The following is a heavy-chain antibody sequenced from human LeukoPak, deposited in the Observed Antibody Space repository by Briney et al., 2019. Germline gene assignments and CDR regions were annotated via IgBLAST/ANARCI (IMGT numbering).Heavy chain of an antibody. D-gene: IGHD3/OR15-3a*01. J-gene: IGHJ4*02. CDR3: ARQTGSGLFILP. V-gene: IGHV4-39*01. Sequence: PSETLSLTCTVSGGSISSATYYWGWIRQPPGKGLEWIGSIYYSGNTYYNASLKSQVSISIDTSKNQFSLRLTSVTAADTAVYYCARQTGSGLFILPGGQGTLVTVSS. CDR1: GGSISSATYY. CDR2: IYYSGNT.